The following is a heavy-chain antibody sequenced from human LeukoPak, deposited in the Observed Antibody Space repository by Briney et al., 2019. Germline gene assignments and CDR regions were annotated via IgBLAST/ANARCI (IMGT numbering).Heavy chain of an antibody. J-gene: IGHJ4*02. V-gene: IGHV4-38-2*02. CDR2: IYHSGST. CDR3: AREAQSDFDY. Sequence: PSETLSLTCTVSGYSISSGYYWGWIRPPPGKGLEWIGSIYHSGSTYYNPSLKSRVTISVDTAKNQFSLKLSSVTAADTAVYYCAREAQSDFDYWGQGTLVTVSS. CDR1: GYSISSGYY.